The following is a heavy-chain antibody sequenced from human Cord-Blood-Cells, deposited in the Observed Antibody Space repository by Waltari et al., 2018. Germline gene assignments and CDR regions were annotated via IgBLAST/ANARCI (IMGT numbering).Heavy chain of an antibody. Sequence: QVQLQQWGAGLLKPSETLSLTCAVEGGSFSGYYWSWTRQPPGKGLEWIGEINHSGSTNYNPSLKSRVTISVDTSKNQFSLKLSSVTAADTAVYYCASSGSGSYYAFDIWGQGTMVTVSS. D-gene: IGHD3-10*01. J-gene: IGHJ3*02. CDR1: GGSFSGYY. CDR3: ASSGSGSYYAFDI. CDR2: INHSGST. V-gene: IGHV4-34*01.